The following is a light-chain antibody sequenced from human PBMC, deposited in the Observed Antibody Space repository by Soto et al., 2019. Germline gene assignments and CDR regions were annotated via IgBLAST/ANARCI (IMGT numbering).Light chain of an antibody. CDR1: XNDVGSYNL. Sequence: QSALTQPASVSGSPGQSITISCTGTXNDVGSYNLVSWYQQHPGKAPKLMIYEVSKRPSGVSNRFSGSKSGNTASLTISGLQAEDEADYYCCSYASSSTWVFGGGTKLTVL. J-gene: IGLJ3*02. CDR3: CSYASSSTWV. CDR2: EVS. V-gene: IGLV2-23*02.